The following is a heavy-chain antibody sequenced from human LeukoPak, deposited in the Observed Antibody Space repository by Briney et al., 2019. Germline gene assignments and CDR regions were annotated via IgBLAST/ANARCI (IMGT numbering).Heavy chain of an antibody. J-gene: IGHJ4*02. D-gene: IGHD2-2*01. Sequence: SETLSLTCTVSGGSISSYYWSWIRQPPGKGLEWIGYIYYSGSTNYNPSLKSRVTISVDTSKNQFSLKLSSVTAADTAVYYCARSGDIVVVPAAQFYFDYWGQGTLVTVSS. CDR2: IYYSGST. CDR3: ARSGDIVVVPAAQFYFDY. V-gene: IGHV4-59*01. CDR1: GGSISSYY.